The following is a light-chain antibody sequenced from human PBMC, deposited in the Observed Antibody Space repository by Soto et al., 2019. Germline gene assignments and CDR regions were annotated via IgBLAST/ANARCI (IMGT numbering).Light chain of an antibody. J-gene: IGKJ2*01. V-gene: IGKV3-20*01. Sequence: EIVLTQSPGTLSLSPGERATLSCRASQSVSSHYLAWYQQKPGQAPRLLIYGASSRATGIPDRFSGSGSGADFTLTISRLVLEDFAVYFCQQFDNSPSYTFGQGTKLEIK. CDR3: QQFDNSPSYT. CDR2: GAS. CDR1: QSVSSHY.